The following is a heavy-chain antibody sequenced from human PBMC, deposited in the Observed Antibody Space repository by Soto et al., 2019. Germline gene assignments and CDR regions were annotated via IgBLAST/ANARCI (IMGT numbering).Heavy chain of an antibody. CDR3: ARDFDFWSGYYTLAQYGMDV. CDR2: ISSSGSTI. V-gene: IGHV3-11*01. D-gene: IGHD3-3*01. CDR1: GFTFSDYY. Sequence: GGSLRLSCAASGFTFSDYYMSWIRQAPGKGLEWVSYISSSGSTIYYADSVKGRFTISRDNAKNSLYLQMNSLRAEDTAVYYCARDFDFWSGYYTLAQYGMDVWGQGTTVTVSS. J-gene: IGHJ6*02.